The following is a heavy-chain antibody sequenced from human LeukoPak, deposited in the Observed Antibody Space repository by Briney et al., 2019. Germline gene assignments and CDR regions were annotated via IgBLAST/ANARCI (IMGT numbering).Heavy chain of an antibody. Sequence: VSVKVSCKASGYSFVDYGISWVRQAPGKGRAWMGWISADIGNTNYAQKFQGRVTITRDRSTSTGYMELTSLTSDDTAVYYCARDRLGYCGYGSCLLFDNWGQGTLVTVSS. CDR3: ARDRLGYCGYGSCLLFDN. D-gene: IGHD2-21*01. J-gene: IGHJ4*02. V-gene: IGHV1-18*01. CDR2: ISADIGNT. CDR1: GYSFVDYG.